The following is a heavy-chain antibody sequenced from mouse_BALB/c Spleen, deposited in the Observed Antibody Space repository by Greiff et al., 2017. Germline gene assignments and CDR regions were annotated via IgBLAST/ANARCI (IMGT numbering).Heavy chain of an antibody. V-gene: IGHV5-6-5*01. CDR1: GFTFSSYA. Sequence: DVKLVESGGGLVKPGGSLKLSCAASGFTFSSYAMSWVRQTPEKRLEWVASISSGGSTYYPDSVKGRFTISRDNARNILYLQMSSLRSEDTAMYYCARGAYYGYWGQGTLVTVSA. J-gene: IGHJ3*01. CDR2: ISSGGST. D-gene: IGHD1-1*01. CDR3: ARGAYYGY.